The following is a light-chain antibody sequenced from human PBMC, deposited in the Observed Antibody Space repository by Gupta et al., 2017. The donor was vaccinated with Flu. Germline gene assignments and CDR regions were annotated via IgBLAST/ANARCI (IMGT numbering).Light chain of an antibody. CDR3: SAWDDARRAVI. Sequence: SLTNSGSGDKSKIGINYNYWCRQFPGTAPKLLLYRNDERHSGVPVRFSGSESDTSATVAITRLRTEDVADYYCSAWDDARRAVIFGGGTRLTVL. J-gene: IGLJ2*01. V-gene: IGLV1-47*01. CDR2: RND. CDR1: KSKIGINY.